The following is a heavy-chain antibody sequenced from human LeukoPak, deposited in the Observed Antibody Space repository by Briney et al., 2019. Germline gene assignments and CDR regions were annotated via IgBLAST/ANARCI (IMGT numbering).Heavy chain of an antibody. CDR1: GSIFTSYW. D-gene: IGHD5-18*01. J-gene: IGHJ4*02. CDR3: ASTSYSYGRIYFDY. Sequence: GASLQISCKGSGSIFTSYWIGGGRQLPGKGVEGMGIIYPGDSDTTYSPSFQGQVTISADKSISTAYLQWSSLKASDTAMYYCASTSYSYGRIYFDYWGQGTLVTVSS. CDR2: IYPGDSDT. V-gene: IGHV5-51*01.